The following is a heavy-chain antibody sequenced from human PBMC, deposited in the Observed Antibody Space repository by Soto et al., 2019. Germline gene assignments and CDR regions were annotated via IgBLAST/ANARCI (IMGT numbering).Heavy chain of an antibody. Sequence: SETLSLTCNVSGDSISSSSLYWGWIRQPPGKGLEWIGSIYSRGNTFYNPSLKSRVTISVDTSKNQFSLKLISVTAADTAVYYCARRGSGWSFWFDPWGQGTLVTVSS. V-gene: IGHV4-39*01. J-gene: IGHJ5*02. CDR2: IYSRGNT. CDR3: ARRGSGWSFWFDP. D-gene: IGHD6-19*01. CDR1: GDSISSSSLY.